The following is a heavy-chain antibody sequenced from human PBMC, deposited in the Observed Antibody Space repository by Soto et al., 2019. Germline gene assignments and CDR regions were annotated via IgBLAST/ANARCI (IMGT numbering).Heavy chain of an antibody. D-gene: IGHD2-2*01. V-gene: IGHV4-59*08. CDR3: ALDNNQPALPDFDS. J-gene: IGHJ5*01. Sequence: SETLSLTCTGSNGSISGYPRIWIRQPPGKGLEWIGYVYSSGSTNYNPSHKSQVTISVDTSKNQFSLNLSSVTAADAAVYFCALDNNQPALPDFDSLGQGAAVTVSS. CDR2: VYSSGST. CDR1: NGSISGYP.